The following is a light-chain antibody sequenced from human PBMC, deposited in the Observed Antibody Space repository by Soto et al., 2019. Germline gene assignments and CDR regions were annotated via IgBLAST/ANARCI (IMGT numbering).Light chain of an antibody. CDR1: QSVSSSY. Sequence: EIVLTQSPGTLSLSPGERATLSCRASQSVSSSYLAWYQQKPGQAPRLLIYDASNRASGIPARFTGSGSGTDFNLTISTLEPEDFAVYYCQQRQYWPPITLGQGTRLEIK. V-gene: IGKV3D-20*02. J-gene: IGKJ5*01. CDR3: QQRQYWPPIT. CDR2: DAS.